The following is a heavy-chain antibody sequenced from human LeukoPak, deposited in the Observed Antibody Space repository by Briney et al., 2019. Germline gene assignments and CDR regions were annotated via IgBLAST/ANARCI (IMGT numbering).Heavy chain of an antibody. J-gene: IGHJ4*02. CDR1: GFTFDDCA. Sequence: GGSLRLSCAASGFTFDDCAMHWVRQAPRKGLEWVSLISGDGGSTYYADSVKGRFTISRDNSKNSLYLQMNSLRTEDTALYYCAKARYSGSYYSSWGPDYWGQGTLVTVSS. D-gene: IGHD1-26*01. V-gene: IGHV3-43*02. CDR3: AKARYSGSYYSSWGPDY. CDR2: ISGDGGST.